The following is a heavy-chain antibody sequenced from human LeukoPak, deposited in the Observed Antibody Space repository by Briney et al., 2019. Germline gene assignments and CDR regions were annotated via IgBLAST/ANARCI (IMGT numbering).Heavy chain of an antibody. CDR2: IYHTGST. D-gene: IGHD7-27*01. Sequence: AETLSLTCTISGGSVSDYDWSWIRQAPGKGLEWIGYIYHTGSTSYSPSLKSRGTISADTSQNPFSLKLSSVNAADTAVYYCASRKLGNDYWGQGTLVTVSS. CDR1: GGSVSDYD. J-gene: IGHJ4*02. CDR3: ASRKLGNDY. V-gene: IGHV4-59*02.